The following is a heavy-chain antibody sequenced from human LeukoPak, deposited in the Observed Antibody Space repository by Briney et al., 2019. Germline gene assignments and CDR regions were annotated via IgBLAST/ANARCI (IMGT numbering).Heavy chain of an antibody. CDR1: GFTFSSYS. D-gene: IGHD6-6*01. Sequence: GGSLRLSCAASGFTFSSYSMNWVRQAPGKGLEWVSSISSSSSYIYYADSVKGRFTISRDNAKNSLYLQMNSLRAEDTAVYYCTRGLEYSSTDAFDIWGQGIMVTVSS. V-gene: IGHV3-21*01. CDR2: ISSSSSYI. CDR3: TRGLEYSSTDAFDI. J-gene: IGHJ3*02.